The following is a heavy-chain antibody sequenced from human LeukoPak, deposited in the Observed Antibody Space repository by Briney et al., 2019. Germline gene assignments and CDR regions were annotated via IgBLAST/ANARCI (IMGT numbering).Heavy chain of an antibody. J-gene: IGHJ5*02. V-gene: IGHV3-23*01. CDR1: GFTFSSYA. CDR2: ISDSGGST. CDR3: AKDLFTSGWYRFDP. Sequence: GGSLRLPCAASGFTFSSYAVSWVRQAPGKGLEWVSRISDSGGSTYYADPVKGRFTISRDNSKNTLFLQMKSLRADDTAVYYCAKDLFTSGWYRFDPWGQGTLVTVSS. D-gene: IGHD6-19*01.